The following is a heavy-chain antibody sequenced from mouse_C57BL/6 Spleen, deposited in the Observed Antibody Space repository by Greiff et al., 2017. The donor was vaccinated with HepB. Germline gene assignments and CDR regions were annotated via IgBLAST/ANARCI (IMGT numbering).Heavy chain of an antibody. CDR2: IYPGSGST. CDR3: ARNGGYYCSSYAFDY. CDR1: GYTFTSYW. J-gene: IGHJ2*01. D-gene: IGHD1-1*01. Sequence: QVQLQQPGAELVKPGASVKMSCKASGYTFTSYWITWVKQRPGQGLEWIGDIYPGSGSTNYNEKFKSKATLTVDTSSSTSCMQLRSLTSQDSAVSYCARNGGYYCSSYAFDYWGQGTTLTVSS. V-gene: IGHV1-55*01.